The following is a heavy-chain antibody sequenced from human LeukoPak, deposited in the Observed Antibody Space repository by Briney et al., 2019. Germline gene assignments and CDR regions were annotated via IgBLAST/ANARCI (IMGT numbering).Heavy chain of an antibody. D-gene: IGHD3-22*01. CDR1: GGSISSGSYY. J-gene: IGHJ6*03. Sequence: SETLSLTCTVSGGSISSGSYYWSWIRQPAGKGLEWIGRICTSGSTNYNPSLKSRVTISVDTSKNQFSLKLSSVTAADTAVYYCARDYYDSSGYYYDYYYYMDVWGKGTTVTVSS. CDR2: ICTSGST. CDR3: ARDYYDSSGYYYDYYYYMDV. V-gene: IGHV4-61*02.